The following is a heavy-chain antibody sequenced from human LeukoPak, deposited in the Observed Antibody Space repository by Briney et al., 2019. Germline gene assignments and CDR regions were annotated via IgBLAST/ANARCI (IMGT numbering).Heavy chain of an antibody. D-gene: IGHD6-6*01. CDR2: INPNSGGT. V-gene: IGHV1-2*02. CDR1: GYTFTGYY. CDR3: ARDWVAARPESGFDP. J-gene: IGHJ5*02. Sequence: GASVKVSCKASGYTFTGYYMHWVRQAPGQGLEWMGWINPNSGGTNYAQKFQGRVTMTRDTSISTAYMELSRLRSDDTAVYYCARDWVAARPESGFDPWGQGTLVTVSS.